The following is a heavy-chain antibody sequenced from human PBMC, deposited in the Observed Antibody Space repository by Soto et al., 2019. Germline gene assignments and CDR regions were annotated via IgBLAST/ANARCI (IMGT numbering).Heavy chain of an antibody. D-gene: IGHD1-26*01. V-gene: IGHV4-34*01. J-gene: IGHJ3*02. Sequence: AEPLSRTYPFFGWAFSAYYWSRMRQPPGKGLEWIGEINHSGSTNYNPSLKSRVTISVDTSKNQFSLKLSSVTAAETAVYYCARHGITGSYYDAFDIWGQGTMVT. CDR1: GWAFSAYY. CDR3: ARHGITGSYYDAFDI. CDR2: INHSGST.